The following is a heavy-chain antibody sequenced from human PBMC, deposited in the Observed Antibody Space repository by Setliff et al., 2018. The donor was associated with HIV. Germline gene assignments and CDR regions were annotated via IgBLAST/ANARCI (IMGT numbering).Heavy chain of an antibody. Sequence: GESLKISCAASGFSFSTYAMHWVRQAPGKGLEWVSVTSYDGSSESYADSVKGRFTISRDNSKNTLYLQMNSLGPEDTAVYYCARARTGVTMVRGAMSFWGQGTRVTVSS. CDR2: TSYDGSSE. D-gene: IGHD3-10*01. CDR1: GFSFSTYA. CDR3: ARARTGVTMVRGAMSF. V-gene: IGHV3-30*04. J-gene: IGHJ4*02.